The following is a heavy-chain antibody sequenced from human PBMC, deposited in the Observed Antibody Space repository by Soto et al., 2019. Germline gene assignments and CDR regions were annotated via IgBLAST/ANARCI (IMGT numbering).Heavy chain of an antibody. D-gene: IGHD4-17*01. V-gene: IGHV4-59*08. CDR2: VYYTGDT. J-gene: IGHJ6*02. Sequence: QVQLQQSGPRLVKPSETLSLTCTVSSGPDRSHNWGWIRQPPGRGLEWIGYVYYTGDTAYNPSLRGRVTISADTSTTHISLTLNSVTAADTAVYYCVRQGIDYLHGLVDVWGQGTTVSVSS. CDR3: VRQGIDYLHGLVDV. CDR1: SGPDRSHN.